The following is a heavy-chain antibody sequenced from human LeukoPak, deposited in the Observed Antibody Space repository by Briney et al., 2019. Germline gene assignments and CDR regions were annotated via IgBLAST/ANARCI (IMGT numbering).Heavy chain of an antibody. D-gene: IGHD5-18*01. J-gene: IGHJ4*02. CDR1: GFTFSSYS. CDR3: ARSRGDSYGLNYFDY. Sequence: TGGSLRLSYAASGFTFSSYSMNWVRQAPGKGLEWVSSISSSSSYIYYADSVKGRFTISRDNAKNSLYLQMNSLRAEDTAAYYCARSRGDSYGLNYFDYWGQGTLVTVSS. CDR2: ISSSSSYI. V-gene: IGHV3-21*01.